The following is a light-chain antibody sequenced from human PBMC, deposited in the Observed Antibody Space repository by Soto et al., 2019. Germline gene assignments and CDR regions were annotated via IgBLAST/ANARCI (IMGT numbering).Light chain of an antibody. J-gene: IGKJ2*01. CDR3: QQYNNWPPYT. CDR2: GAS. Sequence: EIVMTQSPATLSVSPGERATLSCRASQSGSSNLSWYQQKPGQAPRLLIYGASTRATGIPARFSGSGSGTEFTLTISSLQSEDFALYYFQQYNNWPPYTFGQGTKLQIK. V-gene: IGKV3-15*01. CDR1: QSGSSN.